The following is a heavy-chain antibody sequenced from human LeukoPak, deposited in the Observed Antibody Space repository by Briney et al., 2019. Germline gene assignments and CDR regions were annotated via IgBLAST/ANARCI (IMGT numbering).Heavy chain of an antibody. J-gene: IGHJ4*02. CDR1: GFTFNTNA. V-gene: IGHV3-23*01. CDR2: ISGRTGGT. Sequence: PGGSLRLSCAASGFTFNTNAMSRVRQAPGKGLEWVSAISGRTGGTYYADSVKGRFTISTDNTKSTLYLQMYTPRAENTPLYFCEKCGNSGCNLIDYWGQGTLVTVSS. D-gene: IGHD6-19*01. CDR3: EKCGNSGCNLIDY.